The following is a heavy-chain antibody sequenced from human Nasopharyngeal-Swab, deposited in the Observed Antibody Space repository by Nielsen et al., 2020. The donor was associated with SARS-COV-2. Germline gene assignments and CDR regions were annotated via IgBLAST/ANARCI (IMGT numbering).Heavy chain of an antibody. CDR1: GFTFSSYG. V-gene: IGHV3-30*03. J-gene: IGHJ6*02. CDR2: ISYDGSNK. D-gene: IGHD6-19*01. CDR3: AREAQTGYSSGWTYYYGMDV. Sequence: GESLKISCAASGFTFSSYGMHWVRQAPGKGLEWVAVISYDGSNKHYADSVKGRFTISRDNSKNTLYLQMNSLRAEDTAVYYCAREAQTGYSSGWTYYYGMDVWGQGTTVTVSS.